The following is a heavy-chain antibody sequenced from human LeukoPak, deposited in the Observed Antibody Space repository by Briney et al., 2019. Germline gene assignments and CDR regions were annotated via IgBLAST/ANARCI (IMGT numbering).Heavy chain of an antibody. CDR2: ISSSSSTI. J-gene: IGHJ6*03. D-gene: IGHD3-9*01. CDR1: GFTFSSYS. Sequence: GGSLRLSCTASGFTFSSYSMNWVRQAPGKGLEWVSYISSSSSTIYYADSVKGRFTISRDNAKNSLYLQMNSLRAEDTAVYYCARDPLTLYDYYMDVWGKGTTVTVSS. CDR3: ARDPLTLYDYYMDV. V-gene: IGHV3-48*01.